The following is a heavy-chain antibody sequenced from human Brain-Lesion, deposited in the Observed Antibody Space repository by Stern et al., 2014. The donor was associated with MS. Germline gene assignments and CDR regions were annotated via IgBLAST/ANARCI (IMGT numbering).Heavy chain of an antibody. CDR2: FDLDDGEK. CDR3: ATLSPGAGGNYYRHFDY. Sequence: QVPLVESGAEVKKPGASLKVSCKVSGYTLTELSMHWVRHAPRQGLARMGGFDLDDGEKIYAKKFQGRVTMTEDTSSETTYIEPCSLRSEDTAVYYSATLSPGAGGNYYRHFDYWGQGTLVTVSS. V-gene: IGHV1-24*01. CDR1: GYTLTELS. J-gene: IGHJ4*02. D-gene: IGHD1-26*01.